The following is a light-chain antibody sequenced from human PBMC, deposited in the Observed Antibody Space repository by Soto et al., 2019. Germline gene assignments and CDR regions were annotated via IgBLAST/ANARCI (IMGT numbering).Light chain of an antibody. V-gene: IGLV2-14*01. CDR3: SSYTSSSTLYV. CDR2: EVS. CDR1: SSDVGGYIY. Sequence: QSAMTQHASVSGTPGQSITISCTGTSSDVGGYIYVSWYQQHPGKAPKLMIYEVSNRPSGVSNRFSGSKSGNTASLTISGLQAEDEADYYCSSYTSSSTLYVFGTGTKVTV. J-gene: IGLJ1*01.